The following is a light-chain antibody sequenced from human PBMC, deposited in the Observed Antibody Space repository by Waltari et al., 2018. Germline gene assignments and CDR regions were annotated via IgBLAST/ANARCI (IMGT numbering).Light chain of an antibody. CDR2: WSS. CDR3: QQYYSIPYT. CDR1: QSDFYDSNKRNY. J-gene: IGKJ2*01. V-gene: IGKV4-1*01. Sequence: DIVMTQSPDSLTMSLGERATINCKTSQSDFYDSNKRNYLAWYQQKPRQPPKLHLYWSSSRQSGVSDRFSGSGSETDFTLSISNLQAEDVAVYYCQQYYSIPYTFGQGTKLDLK.